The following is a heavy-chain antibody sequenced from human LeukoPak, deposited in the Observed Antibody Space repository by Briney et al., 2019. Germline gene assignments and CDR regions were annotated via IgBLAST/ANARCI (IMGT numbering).Heavy chain of an antibody. CDR3: ARVKDPGGYYYYYYMDV. D-gene: IGHD3-16*01. J-gene: IGHJ6*03. Sequence: SETLSLTCAVYGGSFSGYYWSWIRQPPGKGLEWIGEINDSGSTKYNPSLKSRVTISIDTSKNQFSLKVTSVTAADTAVYYCARVKDPGGYYYYYYMDVWGKGTTVTVSS. CDR2: INDSGST. V-gene: IGHV4-34*01. CDR1: GGSFSGYY.